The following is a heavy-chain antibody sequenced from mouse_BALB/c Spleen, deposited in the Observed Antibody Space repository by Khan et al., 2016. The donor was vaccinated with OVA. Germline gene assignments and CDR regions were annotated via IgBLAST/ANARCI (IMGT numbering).Heavy chain of an antibody. CDR1: GYTFSSYW. J-gene: IGHJ4*01. Sequence: VQLQESGAELMKPGASVKISCKATGYTFSSYWIEWIKQRPGHGLEWIGEILPGSGNSEKKEMFKGKAPFTVDTSSKTAYMQSSRLTSEDSAVYYCARGGLLWPSYGMDYWGQGTSVTVSS. CDR2: ILPGSGNS. D-gene: IGHD2-10*01. CDR3: ARGGLLWPSYGMDY. V-gene: IGHV1-9*01.